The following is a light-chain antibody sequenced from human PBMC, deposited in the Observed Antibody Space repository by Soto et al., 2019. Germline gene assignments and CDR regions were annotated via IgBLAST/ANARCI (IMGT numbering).Light chain of an antibody. CDR1: QSVSSSY. V-gene: IGKV3-20*01. J-gene: IGKJ2*01. Sequence: ESVLTQSPDTLSVSPGERATLSCRASQSVSSSYLAWYQQKPGQAPRLLIHGASSRATGIPDRFSGSGSGTDFTLTISRLEPEDFAVYYCQQYGTSPPYTFGQGTKLEIK. CDR3: QQYGTSPPYT. CDR2: GAS.